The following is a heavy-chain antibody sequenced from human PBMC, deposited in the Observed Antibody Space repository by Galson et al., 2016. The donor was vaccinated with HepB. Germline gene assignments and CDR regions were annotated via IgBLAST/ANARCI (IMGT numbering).Heavy chain of an antibody. D-gene: IGHD1-14*01. V-gene: IGHV3-11*01. Sequence: SLRLSCAASGFTFSDYYMSWVRQAPGKGLEWISYISSSGGTIYYADSVKGRFTISRDNAKNSLYLQMHSLRVEDKAVYRCARGHNRTRDFDYGMDVWGQGTTVTGSS. CDR2: ISSSGGTI. CDR1: GFTFSDYY. CDR3: ARGHNRTRDFDYGMDV. J-gene: IGHJ6*02.